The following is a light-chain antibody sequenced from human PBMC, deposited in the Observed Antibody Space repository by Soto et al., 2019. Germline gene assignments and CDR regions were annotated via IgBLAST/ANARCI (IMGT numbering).Light chain of an antibody. CDR2: EAS. V-gene: IGKV1-5*03. CDR3: QQYNSYPRT. Sequence: DIQMTQSPSTLSASLGDRVTITCLASQTITRWLDWYQQKPGKAPKLMIYEASSLESGVPSKLSGSGSGKEFTITINSLQPDDFATYYCQQYNSYPRTFGGGTKVDIK. J-gene: IGKJ4*01. CDR1: QTITRW.